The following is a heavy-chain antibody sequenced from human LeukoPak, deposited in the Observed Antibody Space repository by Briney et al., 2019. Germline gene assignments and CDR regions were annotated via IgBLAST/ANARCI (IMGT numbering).Heavy chain of an antibody. D-gene: IGHD2-2*01. J-gene: IGHJ4*02. CDR3: VRWGVAADMQD. CDR1: GFTFGDYA. Sequence: GGSLRLSCAASGFTFGDYAMHWVRQAPGKGLEWVANINPGGSDTYYVNSVKGRFTISRDNAKKSTFLQMNSLRVEETALYYCVRWGVAADMQDWGQGTLVTVSS. V-gene: IGHV3-7*01. CDR2: INPGGSDT.